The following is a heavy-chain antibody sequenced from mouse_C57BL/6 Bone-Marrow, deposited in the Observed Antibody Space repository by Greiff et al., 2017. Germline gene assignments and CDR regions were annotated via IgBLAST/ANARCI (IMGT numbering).Heavy chain of an antibody. V-gene: IGHV1-39*01. Sequence: VQLQQPGPELVKPGASVKISCKASGYTFTGYCMNWVKQSTGQSLEWIGVINPNCGSTSYNEKFKSKATLTVDQSSSTAYMQLSSLTSEDSAVYYYGRGYDYEYAMDYWGQGTSVTVSS. CDR2: INPNCGST. CDR1: GYTFTGYC. CDR3: GRGYDYEYAMDY. D-gene: IGHD2-4*01. J-gene: IGHJ4*01.